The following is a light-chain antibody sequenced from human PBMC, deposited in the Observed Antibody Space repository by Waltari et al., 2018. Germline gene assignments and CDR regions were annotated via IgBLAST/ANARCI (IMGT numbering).Light chain of an antibody. J-gene: IGKJ1*01. V-gene: IGKV3-15*01. CDR2: GAS. Sequence: DILLTKLPETLYMSPGERATLSCRASQSVSSNLAWYQQKPGTAPRLLIYGASTRATGIPARFSGSGSGTEFTLTISRLQSEDFAVYYGQQYNNWPTFGQGTKVEIE. CDR1: QSVSSN. CDR3: QQYNNWPT.